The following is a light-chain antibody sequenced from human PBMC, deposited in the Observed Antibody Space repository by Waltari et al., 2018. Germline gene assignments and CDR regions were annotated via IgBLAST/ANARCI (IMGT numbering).Light chain of an antibody. J-gene: IGKJ2*01. V-gene: IGKV1-39*01. CDR1: QTISSY. Sequence: DIQMTQSPSSLSTSVGDRVTITCRASQTISSYLNWYQQKPGKAPKLLIYAATNLQSGLTSRFSGSGSGTDFTLTISSLQAEDVAVYYCQQYYTTLYTFGQGTKLEIK. CDR3: QQYYTTLYT. CDR2: AAT.